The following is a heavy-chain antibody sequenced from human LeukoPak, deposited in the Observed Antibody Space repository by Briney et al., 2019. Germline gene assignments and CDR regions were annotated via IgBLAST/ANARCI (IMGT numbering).Heavy chain of an antibody. V-gene: IGHV3-74*01. Sequence: GGSLRLSCTVSGFTVSSNSMSWVRQAPGKGLEWVSRINSDGSSTSYADSVKGRFTISRDNAKNTLYLQMNSLRAEDTAVYYCARDRGYSYGYLDYWGQGTLVTVSS. J-gene: IGHJ4*02. CDR3: ARDRGYSYGYLDY. CDR2: INSDGSST. CDR1: GFTVSSNS. D-gene: IGHD5-18*01.